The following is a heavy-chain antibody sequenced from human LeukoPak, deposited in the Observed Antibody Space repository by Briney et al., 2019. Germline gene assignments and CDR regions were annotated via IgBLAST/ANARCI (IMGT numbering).Heavy chain of an antibody. CDR1: GFTFSDYY. J-gene: IGHJ2*01. D-gene: IGHD1-14*01. CDR2: ISSSSSYT. Sequence: GGSLRLSCTASGFTFSDYYMSWIRQAPGKGLEWVSYISSSSSYTNYADSVKGRFTISRDNAKNSLYLQMNSLRAEDTAVYYCAYFNHDYWYFDLWGRGTLVTVSS. CDR3: AYFNHDYWYFDL. V-gene: IGHV3-11*03.